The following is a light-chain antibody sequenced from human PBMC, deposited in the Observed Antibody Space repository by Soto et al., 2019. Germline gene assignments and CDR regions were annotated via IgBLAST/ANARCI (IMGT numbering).Light chain of an antibody. Sequence: EIQMTEWPSSLSASVGDRVSITCRARQGIRNDLGWYQQKPGKAPKRLIYAASSLQSGVPSRFSGSGSGTEFTLTISSLQPEDFATYYCQEYNSHSFGGGTKVDIK. J-gene: IGKJ4*01. V-gene: IGKV1-17*01. CDR1: QGIRND. CDR3: QEYNSHS. CDR2: AAS.